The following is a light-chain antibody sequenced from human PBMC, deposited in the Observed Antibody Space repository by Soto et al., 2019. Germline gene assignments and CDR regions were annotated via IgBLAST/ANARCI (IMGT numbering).Light chain of an antibody. Sequence: DIQMTQSPSTLSASVGDRVTITCRASESINTWLAWYQQKPGKAPKLLIYKSSSLESGVPSRSSGSGSETEFTLTISSLQPDDFATYYCQQCNVYPRTFGQGTKVDIK. CDR3: QQCNVYPRT. V-gene: IGKV1-5*03. CDR1: ESINTW. CDR2: KSS. J-gene: IGKJ1*01.